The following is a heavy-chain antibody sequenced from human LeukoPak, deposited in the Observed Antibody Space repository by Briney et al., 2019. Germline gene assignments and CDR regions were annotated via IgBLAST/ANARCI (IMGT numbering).Heavy chain of an antibody. CDR1: GGSITGYY. Sequence: PSETLSLTCTVPGGSITGYYWSSIWAPPGKGLEWIGYIHYSGSTNYNPSLKSRVTISLDTSRNQFSLKLSSVTAADTTVYYCARDRGRHYYMDVWGKGTTVTISS. D-gene: IGHD3-10*01. J-gene: IGHJ6*03. CDR3: ARDRGRHYYMDV. V-gene: IGHV4-59*01. CDR2: IHYSGST.